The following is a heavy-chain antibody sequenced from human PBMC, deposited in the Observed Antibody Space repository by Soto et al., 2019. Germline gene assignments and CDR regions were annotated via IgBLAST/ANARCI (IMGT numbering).Heavy chain of an antibody. CDR3: AGSVGGGFDY. V-gene: IGHV3-66*01. J-gene: IGHJ4*02. CDR2: VYIGGNT. CDR1: GFTVSSNY. D-gene: IGHD3-16*01. Sequence: EVQLVESGGGLVQPGGSLRLSCAASGFTVSSNYMSWVRQAPGKGLEWVSVVYIGGNTYYAESVEDRFAISRDNFQNIVYLQMNSLRAEATAVYYCAGSVGGGFDYWGQGTLVTVSS.